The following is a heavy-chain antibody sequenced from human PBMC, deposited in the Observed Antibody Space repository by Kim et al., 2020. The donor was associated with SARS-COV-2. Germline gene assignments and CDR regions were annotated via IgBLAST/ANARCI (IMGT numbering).Heavy chain of an antibody. D-gene: IGHD2-15*01. V-gene: IGHV5-10-1*01. J-gene: IGHJ6*02. Sequence: SPSFQGHVTISADKSISTAYLQWSSLKASDTAMYYCARLSSGYYYYGMDVWGQGTTVTVSS. CDR3: ARLSSGYYYYGMDV.